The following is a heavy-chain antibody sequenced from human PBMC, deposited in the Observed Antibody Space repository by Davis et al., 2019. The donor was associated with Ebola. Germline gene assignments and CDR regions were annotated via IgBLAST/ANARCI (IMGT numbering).Heavy chain of an antibody. Sequence: LGGSLRLSCAASGFTFSNAWMSWVRQAPGKGLEWVGRIRSKANSYATAYAASVKGRFTISRDDSKNTAYLQMNSLKTEDTAVYYCTITVNPFDYWGQGTLVTVSS. CDR2: IRSKANSYAT. V-gene: IGHV3-73*01. CDR1: GFTFSNAW. J-gene: IGHJ4*02. CDR3: TITVNPFDY. D-gene: IGHD4-17*01.